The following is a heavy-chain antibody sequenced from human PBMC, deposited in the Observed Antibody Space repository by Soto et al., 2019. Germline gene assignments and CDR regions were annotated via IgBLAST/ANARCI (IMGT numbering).Heavy chain of an antibody. CDR2: IYWDDDK. J-gene: IGHJ6*02. D-gene: IGHD2-21*02. V-gene: IGHV2-5*02. Sequence: QITLKESGPTLVKPTQTLTLTCTFSGLSLSTTGVGVGWIRQPPGKALEWLALIYWDDDKRYSPSLKSRLTITKDTSKNQVVLTITNMDPVETATYYCVQSRCGGDCLQSDSSHSYYGLDVWGQGTTVTVSS. CDR3: VQSRCGGDCLQSDSSHSYYGLDV. CDR1: GLSLSTTGVG.